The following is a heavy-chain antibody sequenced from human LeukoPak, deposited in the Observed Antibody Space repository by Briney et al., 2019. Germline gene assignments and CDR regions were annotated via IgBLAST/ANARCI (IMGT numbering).Heavy chain of an antibody. Sequence: SETLSLTCTVSGGSISSNNYFWGWIRQPPGKGLEWIGSIYYSGSTYYNPSLKSRVTISVDTSKNQFSLKLNSVTAADTAVYYCARHDRGGLDAFDIWGQGTMVTVFS. CDR3: ARHDRGGLDAFDI. CDR1: GGSISSNNYF. V-gene: IGHV4-39*01. CDR2: IYYSGST. J-gene: IGHJ3*02. D-gene: IGHD3-16*01.